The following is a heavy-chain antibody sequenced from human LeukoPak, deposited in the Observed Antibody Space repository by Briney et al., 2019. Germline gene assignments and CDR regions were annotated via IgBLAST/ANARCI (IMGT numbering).Heavy chain of an antibody. Sequence: PGGSLRLSCAASGFTFSSYSMNWVRQAPGKGLEWVSSISSSSSYIYYADSVKGRFTISRDNAKNSLYLQMNSLRAEDTAVYYCARGLGYCSGGSCYVERGGFDPWGQGTLVTVSS. J-gene: IGHJ5*02. V-gene: IGHV3-21*01. CDR1: GFTFSSYS. D-gene: IGHD2-15*01. CDR3: ARGLGYCSGGSCYVERGGFDP. CDR2: ISSSSSYI.